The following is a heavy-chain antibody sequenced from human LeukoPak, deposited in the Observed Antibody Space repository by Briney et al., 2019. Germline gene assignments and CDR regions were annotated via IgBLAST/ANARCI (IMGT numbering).Heavy chain of an antibody. D-gene: IGHD3-10*01. CDR2: MNPNRGNT. Sequence: GASVKVSCKASRYTFTSYVINSVRQATGQRLEWMGGMNPNRGNTGNAQKFPGRVTMTRKTSISAAYMELSSLRSEDTAVYYCARGLRRGYYRSGCYRPGGQGTLVTVSS. CDR1: RYTFTSYV. CDR3: ARGLRRGYYRSGCYRP. V-gene: IGHV1-8*01. J-gene: IGHJ5*02.